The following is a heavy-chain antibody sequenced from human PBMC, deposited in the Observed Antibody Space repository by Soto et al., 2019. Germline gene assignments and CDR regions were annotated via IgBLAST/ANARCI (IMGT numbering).Heavy chain of an antibody. CDR3: ARVVGTMVRGGLVYYCGMDV. D-gene: IGHD3-10*01. Sequence: SETLSLTCAVYGGSFSGYYWSWIRQPPGKGLEWIGEINHSGSTNYNPSLKSRVTISVDTSKNQFSLRLSSVTAADTAVYYCARVVGTMVRGGLVYYCGMDVWGQGTTVTVSS. J-gene: IGHJ6*02. CDR2: INHSGST. CDR1: GGSFSGYY. V-gene: IGHV4-34*01.